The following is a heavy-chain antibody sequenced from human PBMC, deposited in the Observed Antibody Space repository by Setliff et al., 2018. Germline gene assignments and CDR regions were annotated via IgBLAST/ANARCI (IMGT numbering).Heavy chain of an antibody. CDR1: GFTFSDYY. CDR2: ISSSGSTI. CDR3: ARESFKYYFDY. Sequence: GGSLRLSCAASGFTFSDYYMTWIRQAPGKGLEWVLYISSSGSTIFYADSVKGRFTISRDNAKNSLYLQMDSLRAEDTAVYYCARESFKYYFDYWGQGTLVTVPS. V-gene: IGHV3-11*04. J-gene: IGHJ4*02.